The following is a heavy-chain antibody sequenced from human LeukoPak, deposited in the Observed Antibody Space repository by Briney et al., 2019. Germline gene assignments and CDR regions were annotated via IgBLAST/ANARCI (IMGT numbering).Heavy chain of an antibody. CDR2: INSDGSST. Sequence: GGSLRLSCAASGFTFSSYWMHWVRKAPGKGLVWVSRINSDGSSTSYADSVKGRFTISRDNAKNTLYLQMNSLRAEDTAVYYCARSSSGYYASDAFDIWGQGTMVTVSS. CDR1: GFTFSSYW. CDR3: ARSSSGYYASDAFDI. J-gene: IGHJ3*02. V-gene: IGHV3-74*01. D-gene: IGHD2-2*01.